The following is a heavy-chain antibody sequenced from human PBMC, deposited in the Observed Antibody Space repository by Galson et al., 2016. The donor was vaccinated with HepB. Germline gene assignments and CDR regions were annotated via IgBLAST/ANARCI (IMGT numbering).Heavy chain of an antibody. D-gene: IGHD3-10*01. CDR1: GFTFSGYS. CDR2: ISSSSSSI. J-gene: IGHJ6*02. CDR3: ARGSLYVSGIYEMDV. V-gene: IGHV3-21*06. Sequence: SLRLSCAASGFTFSGYSMNWVRQAPGKGLEWVSSISSSSSSIYYTDSVKGRFTMSRDNAKDSLYRQMNSLRAEETALYYCARGSLYVSGIYEMDVWGQGTTVTVSS.